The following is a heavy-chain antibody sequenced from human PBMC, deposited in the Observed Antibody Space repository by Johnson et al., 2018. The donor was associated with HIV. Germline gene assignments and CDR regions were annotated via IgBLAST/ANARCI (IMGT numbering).Heavy chain of an antibody. CDR3: AREGVGTTSDDAFDI. D-gene: IGHD1-26*01. CDR2: INWNGGST. V-gene: IGHV3-20*04. CDR1: GFTFDDYG. Sequence: VQLVESGGGVVRPGGSLRLSCAASGFTFDDYGMRWVRQAQGKGLEWISGINWNGGSTGDADSVQGRFTRSSDNAKNSLYLQLNSLRAADTALYYCAREGVGTTSDDAFDIWGQGTMVTVSS. J-gene: IGHJ3*02.